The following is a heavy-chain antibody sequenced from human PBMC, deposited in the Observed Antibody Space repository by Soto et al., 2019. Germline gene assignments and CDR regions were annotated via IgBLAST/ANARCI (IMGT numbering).Heavy chain of an antibody. J-gene: IGHJ5*02. D-gene: IGHD3-22*01. CDR1: GFTFSSYE. V-gene: IGHV3-48*03. CDR3: ARSDSSGPSWFDP. CDR2: ISSSGSTI. Sequence: GGSLRLSCAASGFTFSSYEMNWVRQAPGKGLEWVSYISSSGSTIYYADSVKGRFTISRDNAKNSLYLQMNSLRAEDTAVYYCARSDSSGPSWFDPWGQGTLVTVSS.